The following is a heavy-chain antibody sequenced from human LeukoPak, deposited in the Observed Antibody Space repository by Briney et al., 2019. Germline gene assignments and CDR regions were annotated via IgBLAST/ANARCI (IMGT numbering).Heavy chain of an antibody. D-gene: IGHD4-17*01. CDR1: GGSISSGGYS. V-gene: IGHV4-30-2*01. J-gene: IGHJ4*02. Sequence: PSETLSLACAVSGGSISSGGYSWSWIRQPPGKGLEWIGYIYHSGSTYYNPSLKSRVTISVDRSKNQFSLKLSSVTAADTAVYYCARDRYGDHTYFDYWGQGTLVTVSS. CDR3: ARDRYGDHTYFDY. CDR2: IYHSGST.